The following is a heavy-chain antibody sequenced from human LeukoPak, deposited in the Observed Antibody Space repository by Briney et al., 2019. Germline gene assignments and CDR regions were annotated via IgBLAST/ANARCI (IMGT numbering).Heavy chain of an antibody. Sequence: ASVTISRKASGYTLSSFAMHWVRQAPGQRLEWMGRLNAANGNSQYSQKFQDRVTITSDTSANTAYMELSSLRSEDTAVYYCARDGKHIAVPGVRYPMDVWGQGTTVTVS. D-gene: IGHD6-19*01. CDR3: ARDGKHIAVPGVRYPMDV. CDR1: GYTLSSFA. J-gene: IGHJ6*02. CDR2: LNAANGNS. V-gene: IGHV1-3*01.